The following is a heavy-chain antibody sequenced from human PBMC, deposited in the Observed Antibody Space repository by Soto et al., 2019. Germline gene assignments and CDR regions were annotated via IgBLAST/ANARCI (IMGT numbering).Heavy chain of an antibody. CDR2: IKQDGSEK. Sequence: EVQLVESGGGLVQPGGSLRLSCAASGFTFSSYWMSWVRQAPGKGLERVANIKQDGSEKWYVDSVKGRFTISRDNAKNSLYLQMNSLRAEDTAVYYCAREEADSSADLIDPWGQGTLVTVSS. J-gene: IGHJ5*02. D-gene: IGHD6-19*01. V-gene: IGHV3-7*01. CDR1: GFTFSSYW. CDR3: AREEADSSADLIDP.